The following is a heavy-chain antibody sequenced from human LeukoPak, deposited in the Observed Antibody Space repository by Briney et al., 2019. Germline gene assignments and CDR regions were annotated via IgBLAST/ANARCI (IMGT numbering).Heavy chain of an antibody. CDR1: LGSIRSTSQY. Sequence: PETLSLTRIFSLGSIRSTSQYWGSIRHPPGKGLEWIGYIYYTGSPSYSPSLKSRATISVKTPNKQFSLKLRSVTPAARPVDSCAREERSSAPGYCGPGALLTVSS. D-gene: IGHD1-1*01. CDR2: IYYTGSP. J-gene: IGHJ4*02. V-gene: IGHV4-39*07. CDR3: AREERSSAPGY.